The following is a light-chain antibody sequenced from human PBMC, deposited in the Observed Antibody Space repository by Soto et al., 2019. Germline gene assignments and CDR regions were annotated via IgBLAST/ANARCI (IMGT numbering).Light chain of an antibody. CDR3: QQGNSFPHT. CDR2: SGS. V-gene: IGKV1-12*01. J-gene: IGKJ2*01. CDR1: QVISSW. Sequence: DIQMTQSPSSVSASVGERVTISCRASQVISSWLAWYQEKPGKAPKLLIYSGSSLQSGVPSRFSGSGSGTNYTRTINSLEPEDVATYFCQQGNSFPHTFGQGTRLEIK.